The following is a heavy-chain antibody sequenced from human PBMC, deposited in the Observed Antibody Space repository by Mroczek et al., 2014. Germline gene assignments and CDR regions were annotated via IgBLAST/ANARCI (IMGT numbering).Heavy chain of an antibody. CDR1: GFTFSSYA. J-gene: IGHJ5*02. V-gene: IGHV3-30-3*01. CDR3: ARDSSVLRGGDNWFDP. CDR2: ISYDGSNK. Sequence: ESGGGVVQPGRSLRPSCAASGFTFSSYAMHWVRQAPGKGLEWVAVISYDGSNKYYADSVKGRFTISRDNSKNTLYLQMNSLRAEDTAVYYCARDSSVLRGGDNWFDPWGQGTLVTVSS. D-gene: IGHD3-16*01.